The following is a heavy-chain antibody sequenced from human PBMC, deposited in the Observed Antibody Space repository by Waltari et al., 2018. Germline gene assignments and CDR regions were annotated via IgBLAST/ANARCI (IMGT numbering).Heavy chain of an antibody. CDR1: GGSISSSSYY. Sequence: QLQLQESGPGLVKPSETLSLTCTVSGGSISSSSYYWGWIRPPPGKGLEWIGSIYYSGRTYYNPSLKSRVTISVDTSKNQFSLKLSSVTAADTAVYYCARGGFWSGYYYYGMDVWGQGTTVTVSS. CDR3: ARGGFWSGYYYYGMDV. CDR2: IYYSGRT. D-gene: IGHD3-3*01. J-gene: IGHJ6*02. V-gene: IGHV4-39*07.